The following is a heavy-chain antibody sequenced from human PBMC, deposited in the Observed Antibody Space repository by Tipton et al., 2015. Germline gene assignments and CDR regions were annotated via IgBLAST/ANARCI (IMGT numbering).Heavy chain of an antibody. J-gene: IGHJ6*02. D-gene: IGHD3-10*01. Sequence: SLRLSCAASGFTLSSYSMNWVRQSPGKGPEWVSSIRSNGRQIYYADSVKGRFTISRDNANNSLYLQMSSLRAEDTGIYYCARAPEPVPSYYNYGLDVWGQGTTVTVSS. CDR3: ARAPEPVPSYYNYGLDV. CDR2: IRSNGRQI. V-gene: IGHV3-21*01. CDR1: GFTLSSYS.